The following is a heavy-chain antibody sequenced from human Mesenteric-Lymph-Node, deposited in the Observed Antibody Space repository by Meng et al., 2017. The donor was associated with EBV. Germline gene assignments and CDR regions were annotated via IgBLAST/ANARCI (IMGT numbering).Heavy chain of an antibody. D-gene: IGHD3-10*01. J-gene: IGHJ1*01. CDR1: GASIMSNHW. CDR3: AVLGKVVIGSD. V-gene: IGHV4-4*02. CDR2: VRHTGIT. Sequence: HPRASRPGPVNPADHPSLRCAASGASIMSNHWWTWGRQDPGKGLNWISEVRHTGITNYNPSLKSRVSMSVDKSQNPFSLKLTSMTAADTAVYYCAVLGKVVIGSDWGQGTLVTVSS.